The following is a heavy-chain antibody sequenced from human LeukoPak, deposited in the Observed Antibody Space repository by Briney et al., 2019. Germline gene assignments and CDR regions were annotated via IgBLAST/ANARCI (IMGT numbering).Heavy chain of an antibody. CDR3: ARNGFEATISLFDY. D-gene: IGHD5-12*01. J-gene: IGHJ4*02. Sequence: SVKGSCKASGGTFSSYAISWVRQAPGQGLECRGGIIPIFVTANYAQKFQGRVTITADESTSTAYMELSSLRSEDTAVYYCARNGFEATISLFDYWGQGTLVTVSS. CDR2: IIPIFVTA. CDR1: GGTFSSYA. V-gene: IGHV1-69*13.